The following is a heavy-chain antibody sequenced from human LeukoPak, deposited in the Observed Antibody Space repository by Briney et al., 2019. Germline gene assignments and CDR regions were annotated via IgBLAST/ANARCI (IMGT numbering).Heavy chain of an antibody. CDR3: ARVTREAARYWYFDL. Sequence: SETLSLTCTVSGGSISSYYWSWIRQPAGKGLEWIGRIYTSGSTNYNPSLKSRVTMSVDTSKNQSSLKLSSVTAADTAVYFCARVTREAARYWYFDLWGRGTLVTVSS. CDR1: GGSISSYY. D-gene: IGHD6-6*01. V-gene: IGHV4-4*07. CDR2: IYTSGST. J-gene: IGHJ2*01.